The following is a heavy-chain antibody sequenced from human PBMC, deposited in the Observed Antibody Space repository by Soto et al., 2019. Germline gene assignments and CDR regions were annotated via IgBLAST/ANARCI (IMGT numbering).Heavy chain of an antibody. CDR3: ARAGVAVAGILTGNWFDP. J-gene: IGHJ5*02. D-gene: IGHD6-19*01. V-gene: IGHV4-34*01. CDR2: TSHSGST. CDR1: GGSFSGYY. Sequence: PSETLSLTCAVYGGSFSGYYWSWIRQPPGKGLEWIGETSHSGSTNYNPSLKSRVAISVDTSKNQFSLKLSSVTAADTAVYYCARAGVAVAGILTGNWFDPWGQGTLVTVSS.